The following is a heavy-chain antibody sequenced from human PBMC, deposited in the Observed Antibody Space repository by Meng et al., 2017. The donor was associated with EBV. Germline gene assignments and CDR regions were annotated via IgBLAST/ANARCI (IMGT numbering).Heavy chain of an antibody. J-gene: IGHJ4*02. D-gene: IGHD3-10*01. V-gene: IGHV1-69*01. Sequence: QVQVVKSGAEVKKPGSPVTVTCKTSGGPFTSDAISWVRQATGQGLEWMGGLIPMSGAPNYAQKFQGRITITADESTSTHYMDLSSLRSEDTAVYYCASESGRGYTPDYWGQGTLVTVSS. CDR2: LIPMSGAP. CDR3: ASESGRGYTPDY. CDR1: GGPFTSDA.